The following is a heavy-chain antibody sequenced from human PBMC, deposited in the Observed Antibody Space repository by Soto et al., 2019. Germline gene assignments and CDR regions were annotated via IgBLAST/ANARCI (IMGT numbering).Heavy chain of an antibody. Sequence: EVELVESGGGLVQPGGSLRLSCAAFGFTVSRNYMSWVRQAPGKGLEWVSCIYSGGSTYYADSVKGRFTISRDNSKNTLYLQMNSLRSEDTAVYYGARPDSSGFPIVNWYFDLWGRGTLVTVSS. D-gene: IGHD6-19*01. CDR1: GFTVSRNY. CDR3: ARPDSSGFPIVNWYFDL. CDR2: IYSGGST. J-gene: IGHJ2*01. V-gene: IGHV3-66*01.